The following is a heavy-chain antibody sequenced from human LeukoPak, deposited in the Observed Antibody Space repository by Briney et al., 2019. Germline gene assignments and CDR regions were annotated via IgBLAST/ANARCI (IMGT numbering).Heavy chain of an antibody. CDR2: MSYDEGTK. D-gene: IGHD2-21*02. V-gene: IGHV3-30-3*01. CDR1: GFTFSTYA. Sequence: GGALRLSCAASGFTFSTYAMHWVRQAPGKGLEWVTHMSYDEGTKYYADSVKGRFTISRDNSKNTLYLQMNSLRAEDTAFYYSARGGAYCRGDCPLDAFDPWGQGTMVTVSS. CDR3: ARGGAYCRGDCPLDAFDP. J-gene: IGHJ3*01.